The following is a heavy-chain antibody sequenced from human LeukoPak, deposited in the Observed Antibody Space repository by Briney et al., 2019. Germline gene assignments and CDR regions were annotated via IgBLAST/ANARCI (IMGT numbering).Heavy chain of an antibody. Sequence: SETLSLTCGASGGSVINTNWWTWVRQPPGEVLEWIGVVHLDGRTNYNASLESRLTMSVDVSENQVSLKLTSVTAADTAVYYCAREGGFYRPLDYSGQGTLVTVSS. CDR3: AREGGFYRPLDY. J-gene: IGHJ4*02. CDR1: GGSVINTNW. CDR2: VHLDGRT. D-gene: IGHD3-3*01. V-gene: IGHV4-4*02.